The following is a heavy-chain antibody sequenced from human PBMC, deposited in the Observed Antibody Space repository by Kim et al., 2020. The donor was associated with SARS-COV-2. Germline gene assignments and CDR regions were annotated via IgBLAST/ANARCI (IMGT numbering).Heavy chain of an antibody. V-gene: IGHV3-7*01. J-gene: IGHJ4*02. CDR2: IKPDGSDK. Sequence: GGSLRLSCAASGFTFRTYYMTWIRQAPGKGLEWVAHIKPDGSDKYYVDSVKGRFTISRDNARNALYLQMNSLRVEDTAVYYCATWVEGGSPWGQGTLVTVSS. CDR1: GFTFRTYY. CDR3: ATWVEGGSP. D-gene: IGHD2-15*01.